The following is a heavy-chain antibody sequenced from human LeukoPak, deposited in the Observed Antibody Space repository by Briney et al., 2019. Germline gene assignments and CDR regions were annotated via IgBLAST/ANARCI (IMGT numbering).Heavy chain of an antibody. CDR2: ISGSGGST. CDR1: GFTFSSYA. V-gene: IGHV3-23*01. CDR3: TRLVLAGPEIAFDI. D-gene: IGHD6-19*01. Sequence: PGGSLRLSCAASGFTFSSYAMSWVRQAPGKGLKWVSAISGSGGSTYYADSVKGRFTISRDDSKNTAYLQMNSLKTEDTAVYYCTRLVLAGPEIAFDIWGQGTMVTVSS. J-gene: IGHJ3*02.